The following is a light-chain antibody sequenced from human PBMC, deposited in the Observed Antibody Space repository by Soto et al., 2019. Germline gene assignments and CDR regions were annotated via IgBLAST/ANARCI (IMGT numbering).Light chain of an antibody. Sequence: QPVLTQPPSASGTPGQRVTISCSGSSSNIGSNTVNWYEQLPGTAPKLLIYSNNQRPSGVPDRFSGSKSGTSASLAISGLKSEDEADYSCAALDDSLNGYVFGSGTELTVL. J-gene: IGLJ1*01. CDR3: AALDDSLNGYV. CDR2: SNN. V-gene: IGLV1-44*01. CDR1: SSNIGSNT.